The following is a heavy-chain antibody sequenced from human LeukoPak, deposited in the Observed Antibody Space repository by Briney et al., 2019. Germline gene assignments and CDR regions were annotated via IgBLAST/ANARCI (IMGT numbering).Heavy chain of an antibody. CDR1: GVSISSYY. CDR3: ARGPYYYMDV. J-gene: IGHJ6*03. V-gene: IGHV4-59*01. Sequence: PSETLSLTCTVSGVSISSYYWSWIRQPPGKGLEWIGYIYYSGSTNYNPSLKSRVTISVDTSKNQFSLKLSSVTAADTAVYYCARGPYYYMDVWGKGTTVTVSS. CDR2: IYYSGST.